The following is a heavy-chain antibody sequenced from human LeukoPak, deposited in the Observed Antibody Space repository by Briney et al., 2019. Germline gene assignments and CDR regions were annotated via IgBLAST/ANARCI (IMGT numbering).Heavy chain of an antibody. CDR1: GFTVSSNY. Sequence: GGSLRLSCAASGFTVSSNYMSWVRQAPGKGLEWVSVIYSGGSTYYADSVKGRFTISRDNSKNTLYLQMNSLRAEDTAVYYCARERVYCSGGSCYSHYFDYWGQGTLVTVSS. J-gene: IGHJ4*02. CDR2: IYSGGST. D-gene: IGHD2-15*01. V-gene: IGHV3-66*01. CDR3: ARERVYCSGGSCYSHYFDY.